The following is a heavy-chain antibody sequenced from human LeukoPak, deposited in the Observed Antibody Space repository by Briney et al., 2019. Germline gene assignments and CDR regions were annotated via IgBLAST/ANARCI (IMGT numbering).Heavy chain of an antibody. Sequence: GGSLSLYCAASGFGVSSNYMSWVRQAPGKGLEWVSVIYDGGSTYYADSVKGRFTISRDNSKNTLYLQMNSLRAEDTAVYYCAKDLASYAFDIWGQGTMVTVSS. J-gene: IGHJ3*02. CDR1: GFGVSSNY. CDR2: IYDGGST. CDR3: AKDLASYAFDI. V-gene: IGHV3-53*05.